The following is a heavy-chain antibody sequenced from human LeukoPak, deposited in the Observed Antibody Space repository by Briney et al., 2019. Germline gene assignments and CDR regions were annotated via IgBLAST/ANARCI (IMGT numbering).Heavy chain of an antibody. V-gene: IGHV1-18*01. CDR3: ARDQGIYNHRIIDS. Sequence: GASLKVSCKASGYTFSSYGISWVRHAPGQGLEWMGWISAYNGNTNFAQEFQGGVTMTTDTSTGTASMELRSLRSEDTAVYYCARDQGIYNHRIIDSWGQGTLVTVSS. CDR1: GYTFSSYG. J-gene: IGHJ4*02. CDR2: ISAYNGNT. D-gene: IGHD5-12*01.